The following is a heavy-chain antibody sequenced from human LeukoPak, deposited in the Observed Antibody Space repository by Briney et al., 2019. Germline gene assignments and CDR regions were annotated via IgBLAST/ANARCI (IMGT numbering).Heavy chain of an antibody. J-gene: IGHJ2*01. CDR1: GLSVSSNN. V-gene: IGHV3-48*04. CDR3: TRDLGLRRMI. Sequence: GGSLRLSCAASGLSVSSNNMHWVRQAPGGRLEWVAYISAGSGTIFSADSLKGRFTISRDNARESLFLQMNSLRAEDTAVHYCTRDLGLRRMIWGRGTLVLVSS. CDR2: ISAGSGTI.